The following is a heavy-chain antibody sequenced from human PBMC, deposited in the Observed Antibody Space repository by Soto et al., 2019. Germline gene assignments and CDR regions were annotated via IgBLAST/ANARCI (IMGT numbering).Heavy chain of an antibody. CDR1: GFTFISYW. D-gene: IGHD2-15*01. J-gene: IGHJ4*02. CDR2: IKQDGSEK. CDR3: ARGRIFQ. Sequence: EVQLVESGGGLVQPGGSRRLSCAASGFTFISYWMSWVRQAPGKGLEWVANIKQDGSEKYYVDSVKGRFTISRDNAKNSLYLQMNSLRAEDTAVYYCARGRIFQGGQGTLVTVSS. V-gene: IGHV3-7*03.